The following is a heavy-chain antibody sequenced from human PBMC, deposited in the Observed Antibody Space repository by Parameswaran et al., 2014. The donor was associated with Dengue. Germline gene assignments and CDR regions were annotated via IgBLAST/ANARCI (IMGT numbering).Heavy chain of an antibody. CDR1: GGSISSSSYY. V-gene: IGHV4-39*01. J-gene: IGHJ4*02. D-gene: IGHD2-15*01. Sequence: ASETLSLTYTVSGGSISSSSYYWGWIRQPPGKGLEWIGSIYYSGSTYYNPSLKSRVTISVDTSKNQFSLKLSSVTAADTAVYYCARHYLYTPPRGYCSGGSCYPWFDYWGQGTLVTVSS. CDR3: ARHYLYTPPRGYCSGGSCYPWFDY. CDR2: IYYSGST.